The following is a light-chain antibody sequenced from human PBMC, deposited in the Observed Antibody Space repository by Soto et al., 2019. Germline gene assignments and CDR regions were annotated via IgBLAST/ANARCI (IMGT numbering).Light chain of an antibody. J-gene: IGKJ1*01. CDR3: QKYNTAPWT. CDR2: DAS. Sequence: DIQMTQSPSSLSASVGDRVTLTCRANQGISNYLAWYQQKPGKLPTLLIYDASTLQSGVPSRFSGSGSGTDFTLTISSLQPADVATYYCQKYNTAPWTFGQGTKVEIK. V-gene: IGKV1-27*01. CDR1: QGISNY.